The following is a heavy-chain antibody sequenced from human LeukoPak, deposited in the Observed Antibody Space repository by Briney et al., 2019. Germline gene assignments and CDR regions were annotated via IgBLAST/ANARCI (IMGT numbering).Heavy chain of an antibody. D-gene: IGHD3-3*01. V-gene: IGHV1-69*04. Sequence: SVKVSCKASGGTFSSYAISWVRQAPGQGLEWMGRIIPILGIANYAQKFQGRVTITADKSTSTAYMELSSLRSEDTAVYYCARNFGVVTVPVDYYGMDVWGQGTTVTVSS. CDR3: ARNFGVVTVPVDYYGMDV. CDR1: GGTFSSYA. CDR2: IIPILGIA. J-gene: IGHJ6*02.